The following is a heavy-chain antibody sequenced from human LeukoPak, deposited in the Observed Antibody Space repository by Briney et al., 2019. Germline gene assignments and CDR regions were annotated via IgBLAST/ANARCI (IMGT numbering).Heavy chain of an antibody. CDR3: ARGGSSGWYDFDY. CDR1: GGSLSSYY. Sequence: SQTLSLTCTVSGGSLSSYYWSWIRQPPGKGLEWIGYIYYSGSTNYNPSLKSRVTISVDTSKNQFSLKLSSVTAADTAVYYCARGGSSGWYDFDYWGQGTLVTVSS. J-gene: IGHJ4*02. D-gene: IGHD6-19*01. CDR2: IYYSGST. V-gene: IGHV4-59*01.